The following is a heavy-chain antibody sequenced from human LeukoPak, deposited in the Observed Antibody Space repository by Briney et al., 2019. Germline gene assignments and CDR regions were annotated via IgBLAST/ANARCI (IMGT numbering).Heavy chain of an antibody. V-gene: IGHV4-34*01. J-gene: IGHJ6*02. D-gene: IGHD3-9*01. CDR3: ARGDYDILTGYYTSYYYYSMVV. CDR2: INHSGST. Sequence: SETLSLTCAVYGGSFSGYYWSWIRQPPGKGLEWIGEINHSGSTNYNPSLKSRVTISVDTSKNQFSLKLSSVTAADTAVYYCARGDYDILTGYYTSYYYYSMVVWGQGTTVTVSS. CDR1: GGSFSGYY.